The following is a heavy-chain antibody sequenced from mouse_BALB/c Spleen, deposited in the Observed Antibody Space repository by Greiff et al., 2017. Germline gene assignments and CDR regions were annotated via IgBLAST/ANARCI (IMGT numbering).Heavy chain of an antibody. CDR3: ARSSNYDAMDY. Sequence: QVQLQQSGPALVKPGASVKISCKASGYAFSSSWMNWVKQRPGQGLEWIGRIYPGDGDTNYNGKFKGKATLTADKSSSTAYMQLSSLTSVDSAVYFCARSSNYDAMDYWGQGTSVTVSS. CDR2: IYPGDGDT. D-gene: IGHD2-5*01. J-gene: IGHJ4*01. CDR1: GYAFSSSW. V-gene: IGHV1-82*01.